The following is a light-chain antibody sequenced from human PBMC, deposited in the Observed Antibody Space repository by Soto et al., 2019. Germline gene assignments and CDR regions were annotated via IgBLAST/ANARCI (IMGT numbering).Light chain of an antibody. CDR3: CSFAGGSTYV. CDR1: SSVVGSYNL. V-gene: IGLV2-23*01. CDR2: EGG. J-gene: IGLJ1*01. Sequence: SVLPQPASVSGSPGQSITLSCTGTSSVVGSYNLVSWYQQHPGKAPKLMISEGGKRPSGVSNRFSGSKSGNTASLTISGLQAEDEADYYCCSFAGGSTYVFGTGTKVTVL.